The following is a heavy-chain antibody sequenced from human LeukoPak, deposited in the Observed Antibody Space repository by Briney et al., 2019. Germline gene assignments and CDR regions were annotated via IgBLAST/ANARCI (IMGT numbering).Heavy chain of an antibody. CDR3: TREVVIFYYYYMDA. V-gene: IGHV3-73*01. CDR2: IRSKANSYAT. J-gene: IGHJ6*03. Sequence: PGGSLRLSRTASGFTFSGSAMHWVRQASGKGLEWVGRIRSKANSYATTYAASVKGRFTISRDDSKNTAYLQMNSLKTEDTAVYYCTREVVIFYYYYMDAWGTGTTVTVSS. D-gene: IGHD3-22*01. CDR1: GFTFSGSA.